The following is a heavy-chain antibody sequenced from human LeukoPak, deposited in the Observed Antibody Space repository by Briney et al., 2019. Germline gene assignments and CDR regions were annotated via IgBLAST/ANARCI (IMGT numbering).Heavy chain of an antibody. CDR1: GFTFSSYW. J-gene: IGHJ5*02. D-gene: IGHD6-19*01. CDR3: ARGRAVAGLKFDP. V-gene: IGHV3-7*01. CDR2: IKQDGSEK. Sequence: GGSLRLSCAASGFTFSSYWMSWVRQAPGKGLEWVANIKQDGSEKYYVDSVKDRFTISRDNAKNSLYLQMNSLRAEDTAVYYCARGRAVAGLKFDPWGQGTLVTVSS.